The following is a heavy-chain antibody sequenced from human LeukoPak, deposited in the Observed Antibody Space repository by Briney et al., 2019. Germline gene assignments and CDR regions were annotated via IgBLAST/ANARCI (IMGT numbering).Heavy chain of an antibody. Sequence: PGGSLRLSCAASGFTFSDYYMSWIRQAPGKGLEWVSYISSSGSTIYYADSVKGRFTISRDNAKNSLYLQMNGLRAEDTAVYYCARDPPPPQYYYDSSGVDYWGQGTLVTVSS. D-gene: IGHD3-22*01. CDR3: ARDPPPPQYYYDSSGVDY. CDR2: ISSSGSTI. V-gene: IGHV3-11*01. CDR1: GFTFSDYY. J-gene: IGHJ4*02.